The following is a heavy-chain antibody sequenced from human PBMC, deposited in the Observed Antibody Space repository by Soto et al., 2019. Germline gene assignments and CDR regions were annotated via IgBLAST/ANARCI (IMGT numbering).Heavy chain of an antibody. CDR2: IYYSGST. V-gene: IGHV4-39*01. CDR3: ARLLTTDTYYYGMDV. Sequence: SETPSLTCTVSGGCVSRSSYYWGGIRQPPGKGLEWIGSIYYSGSTYYNPSLKSRVTISVDTSKNQFSLKLSSVTAADTAVYYCARLLTTDTYYYGMDVWGQGTTVS. D-gene: IGHD4-17*01. J-gene: IGHJ6*02. CDR1: GGCVSRSSYY.